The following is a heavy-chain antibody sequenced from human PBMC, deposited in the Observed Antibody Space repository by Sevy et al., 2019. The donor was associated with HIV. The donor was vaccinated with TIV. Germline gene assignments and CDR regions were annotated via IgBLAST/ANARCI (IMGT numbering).Heavy chain of an antibody. CDR3: AKDLPPYYYDSSGFYSSGFDY. Sequence: GGSLRLSCAASGFAFSNYGMHWVRQAPGKGLEWVALISYDGGTKYYADSVKGQFTISRDNSKNTLYLQMNSLRAEDTAVYYFAKDLPPYYYDSSGFYSSGFDYWGKGTLVTVSS. CDR1: GFAFSNYG. J-gene: IGHJ4*02. V-gene: IGHV3-30*18. D-gene: IGHD3-22*01. CDR2: ISYDGGTK.